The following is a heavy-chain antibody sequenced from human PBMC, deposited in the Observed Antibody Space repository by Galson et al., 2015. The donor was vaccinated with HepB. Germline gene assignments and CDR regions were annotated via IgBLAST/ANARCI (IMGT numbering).Heavy chain of an antibody. D-gene: IGHD6-6*01. CDR2: ISSSGSTI. CDR1: GFTFSDYY. CDR3: ASTIAARLYYYYGMDV. J-gene: IGHJ6*02. V-gene: IGHV3-11*01. Sequence: SLRLSCAASGFTFSDYYMSWIRQAPGKGLEWVSYISSSGSTIYYADSVKGRFTISRDNAKNSLYLQMNSLRAEDTAVYYCASTIAARLYYYYGMDVWGQGTTVTVSS.